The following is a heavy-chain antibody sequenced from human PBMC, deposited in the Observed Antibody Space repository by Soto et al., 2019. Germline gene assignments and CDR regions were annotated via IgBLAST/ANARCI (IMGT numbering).Heavy chain of an antibody. CDR2: IYSGGST. V-gene: IGHV3-53*01. CDR3: RRGGRLSGGWPDAFDL. Sequence: EVQLVESGGDLIQPGGSLRLSCAASGFTVSSNYMSWVRQAPGKGLEWVSVIYSGGSTYYVDSVKGRFTISKDNSKNTLYLQVNSLRAENTAVYYCRRGGRLSGGWPDAFDLCGQLTMVTVSS. J-gene: IGHJ3*01. CDR1: GFTVSSNY. D-gene: IGHD6-19*01.